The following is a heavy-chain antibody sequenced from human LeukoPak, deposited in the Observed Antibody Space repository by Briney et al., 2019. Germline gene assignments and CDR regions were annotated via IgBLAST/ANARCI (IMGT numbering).Heavy chain of an antibody. V-gene: IGHV1-46*01. Sequence: SVKVSFKSSVYTFTNYYMHWLRQAPAQGLEWMGVINQSGGSTSYAQKFQGRVTKTRDTPTSTAYMELSSPRSEDTGVYYCARGSSRWYSVACWGQGTLVTVSS. CDR2: INQSGGST. D-gene: IGHD6-19*01. J-gene: IGHJ4*02. CDR3: ARGSSRWYSVAC. CDR1: VYTFTNYY.